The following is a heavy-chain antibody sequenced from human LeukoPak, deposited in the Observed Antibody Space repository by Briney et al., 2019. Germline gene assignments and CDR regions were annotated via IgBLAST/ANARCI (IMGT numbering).Heavy chain of an antibody. CDR2: IRYDGSNK. CDR3: AKDNGAYSSSWFFDY. CDR1: GFTFSSYG. Sequence: PGGSLRLSCAASGFTFSSYGMHWVRQAPGKGLEWVAFIRYDGSNKYYADSVKGRFTISRDNSKNTLYLQMNSLRAEDTAVYYCAKDNGAYSSSWFFDYWGQGTLVTVSS. J-gene: IGHJ4*02. D-gene: IGHD6-13*01. V-gene: IGHV3-30*02.